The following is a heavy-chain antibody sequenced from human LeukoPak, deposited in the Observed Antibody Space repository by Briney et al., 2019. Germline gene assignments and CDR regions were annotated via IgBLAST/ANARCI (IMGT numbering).Heavy chain of an antibody. Sequence: ASVKVSCKASGYTFTGYYMHRVRQAPGQGLEWMGGFNPEDGETFYAQKFQGRVNMTEDTSTDTAYMELSSLSYDDTAVYYCATDGAGDYLNHWGQGTLVTVSS. D-gene: IGHD4-17*01. V-gene: IGHV1-24*01. CDR3: ATDGAGDYLNH. CDR2: FNPEDGET. CDR1: GYTFTGYY. J-gene: IGHJ4*02.